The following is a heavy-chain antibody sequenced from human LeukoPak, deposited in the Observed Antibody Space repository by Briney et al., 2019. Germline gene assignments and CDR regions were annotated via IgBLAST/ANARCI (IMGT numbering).Heavy chain of an antibody. V-gene: IGHV1-2*02. CDR3: AKSMVRGVITSDY. Sequence: ASVNVSCKASGGTFSSYAISWVRQAPGQGLEWMGWINPNSGGTNYAQKFQGRVTMTRDTSISTAYMELSRLRSDDTAVYYCAKSMVRGVITSDYWGQGTLVTVSS. CDR2: INPNSGGT. J-gene: IGHJ4*02. CDR1: GGTFSSYA. D-gene: IGHD3-10*01.